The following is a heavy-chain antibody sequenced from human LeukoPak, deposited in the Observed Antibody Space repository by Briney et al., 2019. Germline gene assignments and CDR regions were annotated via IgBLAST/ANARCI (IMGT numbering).Heavy chain of an antibody. CDR2: VSWIGGSL. D-gene: IGHD1-26*01. CDR3: AKVGSEGGTYVYAFDV. CDR1: GFTFDDYA. J-gene: IGHJ3*01. Sequence: GGSLRLSCAASGFTFDDYAMHWVRQAPGKGLEWVSGVSWIGGSLGYADSVKGRFTISRDNAKNSLYLQMNSLRPEDTALYYCAKVGSEGGTYVYAFDVWGQGTMVTVSS. V-gene: IGHV3-9*01.